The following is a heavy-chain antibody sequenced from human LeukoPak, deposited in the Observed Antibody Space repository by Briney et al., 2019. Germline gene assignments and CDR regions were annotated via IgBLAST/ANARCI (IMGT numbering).Heavy chain of an antibody. V-gene: IGHV1-2*04. CDR1: GYTFTGYY. CDR3: ARTSSSSSDAFDI. J-gene: IGHJ3*02. Sequence: ASVKVSCKASGYTFTGYYMHWVRQAPGQGLEWMGWINPNSGGTNYAQKFQGWVTMTRDTSISTAYMELSRLRSDDTAVYYCARTSSSSSDAFDIWGQGTMVTVSS. CDR2: INPNSGGT. D-gene: IGHD6-6*01.